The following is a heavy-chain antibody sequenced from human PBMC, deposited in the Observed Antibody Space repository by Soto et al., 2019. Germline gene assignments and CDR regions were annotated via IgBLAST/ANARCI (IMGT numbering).Heavy chain of an antibody. CDR3: ALTTYNWNHRGDY. D-gene: IGHD1-20*01. Sequence: GGSLRLSCAASGFTFDDYAMHWVRQAPGKGLEWVSGISWNSGSIGYADSVKGRFTISRDNAKNSLYLQMNSLRAEDTALYYCALTTYNWNHRGDYWGQGTLVTVSS. CDR2: ISWNSGSI. V-gene: IGHV3-9*01. J-gene: IGHJ4*02. CDR1: GFTFDDYA.